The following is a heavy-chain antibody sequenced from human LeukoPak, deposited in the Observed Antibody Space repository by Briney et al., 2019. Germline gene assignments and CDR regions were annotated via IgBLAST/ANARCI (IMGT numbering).Heavy chain of an antibody. CDR2: IGNSATRT. V-gene: IGHV3-23*01. CDR3: AKSGEDDFWSGYSSENYYYYGMDV. Sequence: GGSLRLSCAASGFIFNNYDMNWVRQAPGKGLQWVSVIGNSATRTYYADSVKGRFTISRDNSKNTLYLQMTSLRAEDTAVYYCAKSGEDDFWSGYSSENYYYYGMDVWGQGTMVTVSS. J-gene: IGHJ6*02. D-gene: IGHD3-3*01. CDR1: GFIFNNYD.